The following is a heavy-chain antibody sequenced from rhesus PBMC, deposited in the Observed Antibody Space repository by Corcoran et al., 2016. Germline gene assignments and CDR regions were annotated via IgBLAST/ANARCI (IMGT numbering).Heavy chain of an antibody. V-gene: IGHV4-80*01. CDR1: GASISSYW. CDR2: INGKSGDT. Sequence: QVQLQESGPGLVKPSETLSLTCAVSGASISSYWWSWIRPPPGKGLEWIGEINGKSGDTYYKSSLKSRVTISKDASKNQFSLSLTSMTAADTAVYYCARDWGAAWFDSWGQGVLVTVSS. D-gene: IGHD7-45*01. CDR3: ARDWGAAWFDS. J-gene: IGHJ4*01.